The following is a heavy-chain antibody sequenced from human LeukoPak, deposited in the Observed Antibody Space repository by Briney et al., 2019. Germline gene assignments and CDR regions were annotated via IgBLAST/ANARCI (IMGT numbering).Heavy chain of an antibody. J-gene: IGHJ5*02. D-gene: IGHD2-2*01. CDR1: GYTFTSYY. V-gene: IGHV1-46*01. Sequence: ASVKVSCKASGYTFTSYYMHWVRQAPGQGLEWMGIINPSGGSTSYAQKFQGRVTMTRDTSTSTVYMELSSLRSEDTAVYYCAREVGGDVSRYCSSTSCYSGDWFDPWGQGTLVTVSS. CDR2: INPSGGST. CDR3: AREVGGDVSRYCSSTSCYSGDWFDP.